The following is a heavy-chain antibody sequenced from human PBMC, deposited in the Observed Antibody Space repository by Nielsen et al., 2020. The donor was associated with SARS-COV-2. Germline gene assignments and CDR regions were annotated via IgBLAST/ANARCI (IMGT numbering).Heavy chain of an antibody. V-gene: IGHV4-31*02. Sequence: WIRQPPGKGLEWIGYIYYSGSTYYNPSLKSRVTISVDTSKNQFSLKLSSVTAADTAVYYCARGFKGIVFAAAGRRDWFDPWGQGTLVTVSS. J-gene: IGHJ5*02. CDR3: ARGFKGIVFAAAGRRDWFDP. CDR2: IYYSGST. D-gene: IGHD6-13*01.